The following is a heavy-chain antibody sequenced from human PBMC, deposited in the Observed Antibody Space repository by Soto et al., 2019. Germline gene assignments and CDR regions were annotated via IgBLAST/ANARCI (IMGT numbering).Heavy chain of an antibody. Sequence: QVQLVQSGAEEKKPGASVKVSCEASGYSFTSYAMQWVRQAPGQGLEGMGWINAGNGDTKYSQKFQGRITITRDTSASTAYMELSSLRSEDTAVYYCARDYYDSSGYHFYNCFDPWGQGTLVTVSS. CDR1: GYSFTSYA. V-gene: IGHV1-3*05. CDR3: ARDYYDSSGYHFYNCFDP. D-gene: IGHD3-22*01. J-gene: IGHJ5*02. CDR2: INAGNGDT.